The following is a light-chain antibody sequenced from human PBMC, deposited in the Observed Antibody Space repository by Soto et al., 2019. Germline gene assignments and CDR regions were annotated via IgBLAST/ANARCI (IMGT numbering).Light chain of an antibody. CDR2: DAS. CDR3: HQYNSYAVAMT. CDR1: QRLSTW. J-gene: IGKJ3*01. V-gene: IGKV1-5*01. Sequence: DIQMTQSPSTLSASVGDRVTTTCRASQRLSTWLAWYQQKPGKAPKLLIYDASSLESGVPSRFCGVASGTEFTLTITCLQLDDCAPYYGHQYNSYAVAMTFG.